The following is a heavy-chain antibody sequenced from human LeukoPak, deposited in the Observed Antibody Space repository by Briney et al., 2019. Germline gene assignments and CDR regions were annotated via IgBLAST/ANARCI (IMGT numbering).Heavy chain of an antibody. CDR2: ILYDGSNK. CDR3: AKAVEYSNSWFNWYAFDI. CDR1: GFTFSSYG. D-gene: IGHD6-6*01. V-gene: IGHV3-30*18. Sequence: QTGGSLRLSCAASGFTFSSYGMHWVRQAPGKGLEWVAVILYDGSNKNYAESVKGRFTISRDNSKNTLYLQMNSLRAEDTAVYYFAKAVEYSNSWFNWYAFDIWGQGTTVTVSS. J-gene: IGHJ3*02.